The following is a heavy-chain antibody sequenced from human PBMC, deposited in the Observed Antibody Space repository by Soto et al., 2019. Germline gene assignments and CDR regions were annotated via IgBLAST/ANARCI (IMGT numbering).Heavy chain of an antibody. CDR1: GYTFTSYA. J-gene: IGHJ4*02. D-gene: IGHD5-18*01. CDR3: ARVVDTDMVPYYFDF. V-gene: IGHV1-3*01. Sequence: ASVKVSCKASGYTFTSYAMHWVRQAPGQRLEWMGWINAGNGNTKYSQKFQGRVTITRDTSASTAYMELSSLRSEDTAVYYCARVVDTDMVPYYFDFWGQGTLVTVSS. CDR2: INAGNGNT.